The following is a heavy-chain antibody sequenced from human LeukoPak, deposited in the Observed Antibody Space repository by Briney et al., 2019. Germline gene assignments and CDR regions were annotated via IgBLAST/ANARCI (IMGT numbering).Heavy chain of an antibody. Sequence: ASVKVSCKASGHTFTGYYMHWVRQAPGQGLEWMGWINANSGGTNYAQKFQGRVTMTRDTSISTAYMELSRLRSDDTAVYYCASKWVTYYYNSSYFHYPTDVFDIWGQGTMVTVSS. CDR1: GHTFTGYY. CDR3: ASKWVTYYYNSSYFHYPTDVFDI. CDR2: INANSGGT. J-gene: IGHJ3*02. D-gene: IGHD3-22*01. V-gene: IGHV1-2*02.